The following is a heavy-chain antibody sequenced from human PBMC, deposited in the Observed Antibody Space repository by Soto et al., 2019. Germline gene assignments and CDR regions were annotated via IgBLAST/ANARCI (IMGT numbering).Heavy chain of an antibody. CDR1: GFTLVNYV. CDR3: AKDCLITGTTEPFDS. J-gene: IGHJ4*02. CDR2: ISNSGDRT. V-gene: IGHV3-23*01. D-gene: IGHD1-7*01. Sequence: EVQLLESGGGLVQPGGSLRLSCAASGFTLVNYVMSWVRQAPGRGLEWVSSISNSGDRTYYADSVKGRFTISRDNSKNTLYLQMNSLRADDTAMFYCAKDCLITGTTEPFDSWGQGTLVTVSS.